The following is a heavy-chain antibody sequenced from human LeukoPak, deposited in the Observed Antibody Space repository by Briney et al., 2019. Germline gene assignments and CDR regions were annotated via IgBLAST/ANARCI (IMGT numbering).Heavy chain of an antibody. CDR3: ARGARQWANY. CDR1: GFTFSNFA. J-gene: IGHJ4*02. Sequence: GGSLRLSCAASGFTFSNFAMSWVRQAPGKGLEWVSVIYSGGSTYYADSVKGRFTISRDNSKNTLYLQMNSLRAEDTAVYYCARGARQWANYWGQGTLVTVSS. V-gene: IGHV3-53*01. D-gene: IGHD6-19*01. CDR2: IYSGGST.